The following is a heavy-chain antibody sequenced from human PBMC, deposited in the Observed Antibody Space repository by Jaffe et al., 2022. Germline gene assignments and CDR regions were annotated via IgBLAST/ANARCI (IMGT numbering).Heavy chain of an antibody. D-gene: IGHD3-3*01. CDR1: GGSINTYA. CDR3: ARDRLGLVLGVGWFDP. CDR2: IVPIFDAA. J-gene: IGHJ5*02. V-gene: IGHV1-69*05. Sequence: QVQMVQSGAEVRKPGSAVKVSCKASGGSINTYAISWVRQAPGQGLEWIGGIVPIFDAANYTEKLQGRVTITSDESTNTVYMELRRLTSDDTAVYYCARDRLGLVLGVGWFDPWGQGTPVTVSS.